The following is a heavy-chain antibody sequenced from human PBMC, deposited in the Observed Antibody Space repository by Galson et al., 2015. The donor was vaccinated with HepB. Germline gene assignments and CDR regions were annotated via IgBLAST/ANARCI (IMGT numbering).Heavy chain of an antibody. CDR3: AKDIGSGSGGRWVFDY. Sequence: SLRLSCAPSGFTFSIHAMHWVRQAPGKGLEWVTITSYDGNYKYYADSVRGRFTISRDNSKNTLSLQMNSLRVDDTAVYYCAKDIGSGSGGRWVFDYWGQGILVTVSS. J-gene: IGHJ4*02. CDR2: TSYDGNYK. V-gene: IGHV3-30*18. CDR1: GFTFSIHA. D-gene: IGHD3-10*01.